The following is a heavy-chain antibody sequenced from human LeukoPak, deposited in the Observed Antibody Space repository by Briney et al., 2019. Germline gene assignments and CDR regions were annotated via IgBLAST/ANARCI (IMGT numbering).Heavy chain of an antibody. CDR2: INHSGST. D-gene: IGHD4-23*01. V-gene: IGHV4-34*01. Sequence: PSETLSLTCAVYGGSFSGYYWSWIRQPPGKGLEWIGEINHSGSTNYNPSLKSRVTISVDTSKNQFSLKLSSVTAADTAVYYCARDGRLTTVVAPDYYYYMDVWGKGTTVTVSS. CDR1: GGSFSGYY. CDR3: ARDGRLTTVVAPDYYYYMDV. J-gene: IGHJ6*03.